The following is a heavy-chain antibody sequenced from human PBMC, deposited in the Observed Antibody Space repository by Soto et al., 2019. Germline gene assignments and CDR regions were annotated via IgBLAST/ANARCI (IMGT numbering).Heavy chain of an antibody. CDR1: GFTFSSYA. CDR3: AKVRRFGELRSLY. J-gene: IGHJ4*02. Sequence: EVQLLESGGGSVQPGGSLRLSCAASGFTFSSYAMSWVRQAPGKGLEWVSAIGVSGDTTYYADSVKGRFTISRDNSKNTLYLQMGSLRAEETALYYCAKVRRFGELRSLYWGQGTLVTVSS. CDR2: IGVSGDTT. V-gene: IGHV3-23*01. D-gene: IGHD3-10*01.